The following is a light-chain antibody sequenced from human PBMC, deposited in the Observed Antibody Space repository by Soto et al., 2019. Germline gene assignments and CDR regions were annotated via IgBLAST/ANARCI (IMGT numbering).Light chain of an antibody. J-gene: IGLJ2*01. V-gene: IGLV1-44*01. CDR3: AAWDDSPNGVV. Sequence: QSVLTQAPSASGTPGQRVTISCSGSSFNIGRNTVNWYQQLPGTAPKLLIYSNNQRPSGVPDRFSGSKSGTSASLAISGLQSEDEADYYCAAWDDSPNGVVFGGGTKLTVL. CDR1: SFNIGRNT. CDR2: SNN.